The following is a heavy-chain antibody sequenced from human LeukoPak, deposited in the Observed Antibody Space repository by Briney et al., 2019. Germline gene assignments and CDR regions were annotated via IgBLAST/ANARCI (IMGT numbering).Heavy chain of an antibody. J-gene: IGHJ4*02. V-gene: IGHV3-15*01. CDR3: TKWSAANRGH. D-gene: IGHD2-15*01. Sequence: PGGSLRLSCAASGFTFNNAWMSWVRQTPGKGLEWVGRIKSKSDGGTIDYAAPVDGRFTISRDDSKNTLYLQMNSMKTEDTAVYYSTKWSAANRGHWGQGTLVTVSS. CDR2: IKSKSDGGTI. CDR1: GFTFNNAW.